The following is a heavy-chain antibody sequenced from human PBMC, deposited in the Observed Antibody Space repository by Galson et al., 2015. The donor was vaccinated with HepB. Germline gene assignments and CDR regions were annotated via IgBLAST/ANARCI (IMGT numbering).Heavy chain of an antibody. V-gene: IGHV3-49*03. CDR2: IRSKAYGGTT. Sequence: SLRLSCAASGFTFGDYAMSWFRQAPGKGLEWVGFIRSKAYGGTTEYAASVKGRFTISRDDSKSIAYLQMNSLKTEDTAVYYCTRVVEVYDYVWGSYRYMDYWGQGTLVTVSS. CDR3: TRVVEVYDYVWGSYRYMDY. J-gene: IGHJ4*02. CDR1: GFTFGDYA. D-gene: IGHD3-16*02.